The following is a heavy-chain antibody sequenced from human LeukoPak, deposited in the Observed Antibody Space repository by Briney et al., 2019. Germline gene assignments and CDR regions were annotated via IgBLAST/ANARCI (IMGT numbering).Heavy chain of an antibody. Sequence: SETLSLTCTVSGGSISSSSYYWGWIRQPPGKGMEWIGNIYYSGSTYYNPSLKSRVTISVDTSKNQFSLKLRSVTAADTAVYYCARPIQENYYYYGMDVWGQGTTVTVSS. CDR2: IYYSGST. CDR1: GGSISSSSYY. J-gene: IGHJ6*02. D-gene: IGHD5-18*01. CDR3: ARPIQENYYYYGMDV. V-gene: IGHV4-39*01.